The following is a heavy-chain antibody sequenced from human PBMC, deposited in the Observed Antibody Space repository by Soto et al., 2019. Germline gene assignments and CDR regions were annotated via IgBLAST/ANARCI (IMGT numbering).Heavy chain of an antibody. D-gene: IGHD2-2*01. CDR1: VFPFNSYA. Sequence: GGSLRLSCAASVFPFNSYAMHWVRQAPGKGLEWVAVISYDGSNKYYADSVKGRFTISRDNSKNTLYLQMNSLRAEDTAVYYCARDFLGIVVVPAAYYGMDVWGQGTTVTVSS. CDR3: ARDFLGIVVVPAAYYGMDV. J-gene: IGHJ6*02. V-gene: IGHV3-30-3*01. CDR2: ISYDGSNK.